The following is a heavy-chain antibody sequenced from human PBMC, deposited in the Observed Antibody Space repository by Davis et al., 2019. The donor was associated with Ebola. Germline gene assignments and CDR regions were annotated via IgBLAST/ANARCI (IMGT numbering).Heavy chain of an antibody. Sequence: PGGSLRLSCAASGFTVSSYAMGWIRQPAGKGLEWIGRIYTSGRTNYNPSLKSRVTMSVDTSKNQFSLRLSSVTGADTAVYYCVRDGCPGGSCYCGDYWGQGTLVTVSS. CDR1: GFTVSSYA. V-gene: IGHV4-4*07. CDR2: IYTSGRT. CDR3: VRDGCPGGSCYCGDY. J-gene: IGHJ4*02. D-gene: IGHD2-15*01.